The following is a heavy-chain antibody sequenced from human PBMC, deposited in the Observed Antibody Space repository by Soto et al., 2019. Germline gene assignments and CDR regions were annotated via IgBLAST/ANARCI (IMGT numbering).Heavy chain of an antibody. V-gene: IGHV3-53*03. CDR2: IYSGGST. Sequence: GKGLEGVSVIYSGGSTYYADSVKGRFTISRDNSKNTLYLQMNSLRAEDTAVYYCSIVVDEYISSYALVYAFQ. D-gene: IGHD2-21*01. CDR3: SIVVDEYISSYALVYAFQ. J-gene: IGHJ1*01.